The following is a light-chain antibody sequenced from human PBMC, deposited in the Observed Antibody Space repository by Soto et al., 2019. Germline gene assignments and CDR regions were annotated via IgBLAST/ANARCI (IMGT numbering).Light chain of an antibody. Sequence: EIVMTQSPATLSLSPGERATLSCRASQSVSSSYLSWYQQKPGQAPRLLIYGASTRATGIPARFSGSGSGTDFTLTISSLQPEDVAVYYCQQDYNLPPTFGPGTKVDIK. CDR1: QSVSSSY. CDR3: QQDYNLPPT. V-gene: IGKV3D-7*01. J-gene: IGKJ3*01. CDR2: GAS.